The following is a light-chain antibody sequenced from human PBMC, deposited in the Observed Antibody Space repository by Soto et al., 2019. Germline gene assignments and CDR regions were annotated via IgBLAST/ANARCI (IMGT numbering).Light chain of an antibody. CDR1: QSVSSNY. J-gene: IGKJ1*01. V-gene: IGKV3-20*01. CDR2: GAS. Sequence: EIVLTQSPGTLSLSPGERATLSCRASQSVSSNYLAWYQPKPGQAPRLLIYGASRRAIDIPNRFSGSGSGTDFTLTMTRLEPEDFAMYYCQEYGSSPPTFGQGTKVEI. CDR3: QEYGSSPPT.